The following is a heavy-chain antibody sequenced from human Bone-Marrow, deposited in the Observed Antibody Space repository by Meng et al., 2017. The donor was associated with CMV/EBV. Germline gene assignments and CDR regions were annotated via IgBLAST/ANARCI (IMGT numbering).Heavy chain of an antibody. CDR3: IAAAVVSFVPTH. CDR1: GFTFSSYS. J-gene: IGHJ4*02. CDR2: ISSSSSYI. V-gene: IGHV3-21*01. Sequence: GESLKIYCAASGFTFSSYSMNWVRQAPGKGLEWVSSISSSSSYIYYADSVKGRFTISRDNAKNSLYLQMNSLRAEDTAVYYCIAAAVVSFVPTHWGQGTLVTVSS. D-gene: IGHD6-13*01.